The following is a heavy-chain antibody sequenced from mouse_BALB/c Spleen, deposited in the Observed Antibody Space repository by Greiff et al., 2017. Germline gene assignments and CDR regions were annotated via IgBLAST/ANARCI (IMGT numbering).Heavy chain of an antibody. CDR3: EREDGYYAMDY. CDR1: GFTFSSYA. V-gene: IGHV5-6-5*01. Sequence: EVKLMESGGGLVQPGGSLKLSCAASGFTFSSYAMSWVRQTPEKRLEWVASISSGGSTYYPDSVKGRFTISRDNARNILYLQMSSLRSEDTAMYYCEREDGYYAMDYWGQGTSVTVSS. CDR2: ISSGGST. D-gene: IGHD2-3*01. J-gene: IGHJ4*01.